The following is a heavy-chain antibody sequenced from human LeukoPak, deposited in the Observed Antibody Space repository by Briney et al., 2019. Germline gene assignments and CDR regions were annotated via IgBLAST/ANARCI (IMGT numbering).Heavy chain of an antibody. CDR1: RFTFSSYA. D-gene: IGHD2-15*01. Sequence: GGSLRLSCAGSRFTFSSYAMHWVRQAPGKGLEWVALIWYDGSNKYYADSVKGRFTISRDNAKNSLYLQMNSLRVEDTAVYYCARGGGSFYNYWGQGTLVTVSS. CDR3: ARGGGSFYNY. CDR2: IWYDGSNK. J-gene: IGHJ4*02. V-gene: IGHV3-33*03.